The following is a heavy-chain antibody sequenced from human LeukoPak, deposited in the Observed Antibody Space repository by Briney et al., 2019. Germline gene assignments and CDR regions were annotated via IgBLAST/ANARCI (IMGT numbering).Heavy chain of an antibody. V-gene: IGHV3-21*01. CDR2: ISSSSSYI. D-gene: IGHD2-8*02. J-gene: IGHJ5*01. CDR3: ARVAVSGPTGWFDS. CDR1: GFTFSSYS. Sequence: GGSLRLSCTASGFTFSSYSMNWVRQAPGKGLEWVSSISSSSSYIYYADSVKGRFTISRDNVDNVVYLQVNSLGAEDTAVYYCARVAVSGPTGWFDSWGQGTLVIVSS.